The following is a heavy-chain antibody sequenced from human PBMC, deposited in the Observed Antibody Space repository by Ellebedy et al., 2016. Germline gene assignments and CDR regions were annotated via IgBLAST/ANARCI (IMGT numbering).Heavy chain of an antibody. Sequence: GGSLRLSXEASGFMFSTYVMSWVRQTPEKGLEWVSSISRSGDNTNDADSVKGRFTISRDNSKNTLYLQMHSLRAEDTAIYYCAKNLYSGSDFGHIYMDVWGKGTTVTVSS. J-gene: IGHJ6*03. D-gene: IGHD1-26*01. CDR3: AKNLYSGSDFGHIYMDV. CDR2: ISRSGDNT. CDR1: GFMFSTYV. V-gene: IGHV3-23*01.